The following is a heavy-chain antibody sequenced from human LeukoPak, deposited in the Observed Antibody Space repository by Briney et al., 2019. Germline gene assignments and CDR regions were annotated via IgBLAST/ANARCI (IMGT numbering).Heavy chain of an antibody. CDR2: ISAYNGNT. CDR3: ARDQEGFGELLSR. J-gene: IGHJ4*02. V-gene: IGHV1-18*01. Sequence: GWISAYNGNTNYAQKLQGRVTMTTDTSTSTAYMELRSLRSDDTAVYYCARDQEGFGELLSRWGQGTLVTVSS. D-gene: IGHD3-10*01.